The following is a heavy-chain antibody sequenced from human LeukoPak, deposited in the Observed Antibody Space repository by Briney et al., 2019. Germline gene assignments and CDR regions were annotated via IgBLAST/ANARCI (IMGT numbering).Heavy chain of an antibody. CDR3: ARGVATNMGYWFDP. CDR1: GVSISIYY. J-gene: IGHJ5*02. Sequence: PSETLSLTCTVSGVSISIYYWSWIRQPAGKGLEWIGRIYTSGSTNYNPSLKSRVTMSVDTSKNQFSLKLSSVTAADTAVYYCARGVATNMGYWFDPWGQGTLVTVSS. CDR2: IYTSGST. V-gene: IGHV4-4*07. D-gene: IGHD5-12*01.